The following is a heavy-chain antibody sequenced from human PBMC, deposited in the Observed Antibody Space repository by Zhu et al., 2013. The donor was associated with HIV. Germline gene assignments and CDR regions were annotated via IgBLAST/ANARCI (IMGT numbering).Heavy chain of an antibody. J-gene: IGHJ4*02. Sequence: QVQLVQSGAEMKKPGSSVKVSCKASGGTFSNYAITWVRQAPGQGLEWMGGIIPIFGTTNYAQKFQGRVTITADESTSTAYMELSSLRSEDTAVYYCARGEGSDNTGYWVYWGQGTLVTVSS. CDR3: ARGEGSDNTGYWVY. CDR1: GGTFSNYA. D-gene: IGHD3-22*01. CDR2: IIPIFGTT. V-gene: IGHV1-69*01.